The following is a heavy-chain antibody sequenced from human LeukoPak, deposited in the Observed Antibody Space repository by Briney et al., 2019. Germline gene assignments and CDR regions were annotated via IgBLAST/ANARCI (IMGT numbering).Heavy chain of an antibody. Sequence: SETLSLTCTVSGGSISSGSYYWSWIRQPAGKGLEWIGRIYTSGSTNYNPSLKSRVTISVDTSKNQFSLKLSSVTAADTAVYYCARVSVEMATIRARYYYYYYMDVWGKGTTVTVSS. V-gene: IGHV4-61*02. D-gene: IGHD5-24*01. CDR3: ARVSVEMATIRARYYYYYYMDV. J-gene: IGHJ6*03. CDR2: IYTSGST. CDR1: GGSISSGSYY.